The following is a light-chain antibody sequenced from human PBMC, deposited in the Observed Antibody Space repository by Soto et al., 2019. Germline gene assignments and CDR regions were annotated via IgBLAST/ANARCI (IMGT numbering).Light chain of an antibody. CDR1: SSNIGSNT. Sequence: QSVLTQPPSASGTPGQGVTISCSGSSSNIGSNTVNWYQQFPGTAPKLLIYSDNQRPSGVPDRFSGSKSGTSASLAISGLQSEDEADYFCAAWDDSLNGLYVFGTGTKVTVL. CDR3: AAWDDSLNGLYV. CDR2: SDN. J-gene: IGLJ1*01. V-gene: IGLV1-44*01.